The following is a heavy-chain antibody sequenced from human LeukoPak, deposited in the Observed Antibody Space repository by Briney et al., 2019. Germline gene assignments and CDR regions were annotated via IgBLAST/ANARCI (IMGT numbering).Heavy chain of an antibody. Sequence: GGFLRLSCAASGFTFDDYAMHWVRQAPRKGLEWVSGISWNSGSIGYADSVEGRFTISRDNAKNSLYLQMNSLRAEDTALYYCAKDGRCSSTSCYAGIDYWGQGTLVTVSS. V-gene: IGHV3-9*01. CDR2: ISWNSGSI. CDR3: AKDGRCSSTSCYAGIDY. D-gene: IGHD2-2*01. J-gene: IGHJ4*02. CDR1: GFTFDDYA.